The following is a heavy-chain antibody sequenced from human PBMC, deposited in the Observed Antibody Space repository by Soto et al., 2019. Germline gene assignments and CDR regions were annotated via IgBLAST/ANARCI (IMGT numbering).Heavy chain of an antibody. CDR3: ARQSTDSSGYYSAAFDI. V-gene: IGHV4-34*01. J-gene: IGHJ3*02. CDR2: INHSGST. CDR1: GGSFSVYY. D-gene: IGHD3-22*01. Sequence: LXLTCAVYGGSFSVYYWSWIRQPPGKGLEWIGEINHSGSTNYNPSLKSRVTISVDTSKNQFSLKLSSVTAADTAVYYCARQSTDSSGYYSAAFDIWGQGTMVTVSS.